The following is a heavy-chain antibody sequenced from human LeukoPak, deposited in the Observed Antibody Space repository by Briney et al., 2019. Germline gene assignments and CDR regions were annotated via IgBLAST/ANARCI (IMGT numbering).Heavy chain of an antibody. Sequence: GGSLRLSCAASGFTVSSNYMSWVRQAPGKGLEWVSVIYSGGSTYYADSVKGRFTISRDNSKNTLYLQMNSLRAEDTAVYYCAKDYDSSMAPFDYWGQGTLVTVSS. CDR1: GFTVSSNY. V-gene: IGHV3-66*01. J-gene: IGHJ4*02. CDR2: IYSGGST. CDR3: AKDYDSSMAPFDY. D-gene: IGHD3-22*01.